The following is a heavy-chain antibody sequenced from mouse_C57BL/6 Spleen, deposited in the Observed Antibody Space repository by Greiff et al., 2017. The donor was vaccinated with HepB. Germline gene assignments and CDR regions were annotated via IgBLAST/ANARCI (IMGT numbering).Heavy chain of an antibody. CDR1: GYAFSSSW. Sequence: QVQLKESGPELVKPGASVKISCKASGYAFSSSWMNWVKQRPGKGLEWIGRIYPGDGDTNYNGKFKGKATLTADKSSSTAYMQLSSLTSEDSAVYFCAFEIYYGNYVPRFDYWGQGTTLTVSS. CDR3: AFEIYYGNYVPRFDY. CDR2: IYPGDGDT. J-gene: IGHJ2*01. V-gene: IGHV1-82*01. D-gene: IGHD2-1*01.